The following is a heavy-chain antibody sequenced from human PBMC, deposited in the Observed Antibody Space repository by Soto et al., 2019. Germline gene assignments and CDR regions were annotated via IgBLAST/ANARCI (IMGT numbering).Heavy chain of an antibody. CDR2: ISYDGSSE. Sequence: QVQLVESGGGVVQPGRSLRLSCAASGFTFSSYAMHWVRQAPGKGLEWVAVISYDGSSEYYADSVRGRFTISRDNSRNTLFLQMNSLRGEDTAVYYCARGKHPADMVAEEFDSWGQGTLVTVSS. D-gene: IGHD5-12*01. CDR3: ARGKHPADMVAEEFDS. CDR1: GFTFSSYA. J-gene: IGHJ4*02. V-gene: IGHV3-30-3*01.